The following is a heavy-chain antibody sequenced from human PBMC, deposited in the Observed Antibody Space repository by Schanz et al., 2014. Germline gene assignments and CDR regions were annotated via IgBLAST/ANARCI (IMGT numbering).Heavy chain of an antibody. D-gene: IGHD6-13*01. CDR2: IYSSGTT. J-gene: IGHJ6*02. V-gene: IGHV4-59*01. Sequence: QVQLQESGPALVKPSETLSLTCTVSGGSISSEYWSWIRQPAGKGLEWIGYIYSSGTTNYNPSLKSPVTISIDASKNQFSLKLTSVTAADTGVYYCARVGQGAVATGSNTFYYYVMDVWGQGTTVTVSS. CDR1: GGSISSEY. CDR3: ARVGQGAVATGSNTFYYYVMDV.